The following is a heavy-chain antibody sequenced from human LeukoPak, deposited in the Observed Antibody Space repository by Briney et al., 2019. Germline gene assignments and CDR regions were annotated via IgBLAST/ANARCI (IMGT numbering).Heavy chain of an antibody. Sequence: GGSLRLSCAASGFTVSSNYMNWVRQAPGKGLEWVSVIYGDDETNYADSVKGRFTISRDNSKNTLYLQMNSLRADDTAVYYCAREAVMPVAPVKIGTSDRPLYEYYGLDVWGQGTTVTVS. CDR3: AREAVMPVAPVKIGTSDRPLYEYYGLDV. CDR1: GFTVSSNY. CDR2: IYGDDET. V-gene: IGHV3-53*01. J-gene: IGHJ6*02. D-gene: IGHD1/OR15-1a*01.